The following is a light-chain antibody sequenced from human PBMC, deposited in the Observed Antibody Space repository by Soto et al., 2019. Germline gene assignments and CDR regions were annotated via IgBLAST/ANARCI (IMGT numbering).Light chain of an antibody. CDR2: DDN. CDR3: GAWDTALDGGV. CDR1: SSNVQKNF. V-gene: IGLV1-51*01. Sequence: QSVLTQPPSVSAAPGQTVTLSCSGSSSNVQKNFVSWYQHVPGTAPKPLIYDDNKRYSGIPDRFSGSKSRTSATLHITGLQTGDEADYYCGAWDTALDGGVFGGGTKLTVL. J-gene: IGLJ2*01.